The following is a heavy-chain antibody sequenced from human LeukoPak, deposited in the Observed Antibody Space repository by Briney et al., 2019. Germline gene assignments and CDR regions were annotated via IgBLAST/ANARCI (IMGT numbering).Heavy chain of an antibody. V-gene: IGHV4-38-2*02. Sequence: SETLTLTCTVSGYSISSGYYWGWIRQPPGKGLEWIGSIYHSGSTYYNPSLKSRVTISVDTSKNQFSLKLSSVTAADTAVYYCARHLFGSGYYPDYWGQGTLVTVSS. J-gene: IGHJ4*02. CDR2: IYHSGST. D-gene: IGHD3-22*01. CDR1: GYSISSGYY. CDR3: ARHLFGSGYYPDY.